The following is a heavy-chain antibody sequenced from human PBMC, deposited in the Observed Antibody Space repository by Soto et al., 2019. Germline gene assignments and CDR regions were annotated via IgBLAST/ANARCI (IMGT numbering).Heavy chain of an antibody. CDR3: ARPYYYESSCYYLLFDP. CDR1: GYTFTSYA. J-gene: IGHJ5*02. D-gene: IGHD3-22*01. CDR2: INAGNGNT. V-gene: IGHV1-3*01. Sequence: ASVKVSCKASGYTFTSYAMHWVRQAPGQRLEWMGWINAGNGNTKYSQKFQGRVTITRDTSASTAYMELSSLRSEDTAVYSCARPYYYESSCYYLLFDPWGQGTLVTVSP.